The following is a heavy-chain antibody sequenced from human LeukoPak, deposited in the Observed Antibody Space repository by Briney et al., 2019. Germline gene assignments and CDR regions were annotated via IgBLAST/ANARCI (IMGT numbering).Heavy chain of an antibody. V-gene: IGHV4-39*01. CDR2: IYYSGST. CDR1: GGSISSSSYY. Sequence: SETLSLTCTVSGGSISSSSYYWGWIRQPPGKGLEWIGSIYYSGSTYYNPSLKSRVTISVDTSKNQFSLKLSSVTAADTAVYYCARLPPGEAHSYGNFDYWGQGTLVTVSS. D-gene: IGHD5-18*01. CDR3: ARLPPGEAHSYGNFDY. J-gene: IGHJ4*02.